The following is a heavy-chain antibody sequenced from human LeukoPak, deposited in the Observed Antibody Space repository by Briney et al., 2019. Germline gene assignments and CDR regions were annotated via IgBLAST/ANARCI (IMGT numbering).Heavy chain of an antibody. CDR3: ATELRYFDWLFPNYFDS. CDR1: GGSISRTGYY. CDR2: IYHTGTT. J-gene: IGHJ4*02. D-gene: IGHD3-9*01. Sequence: SETLSLTCTVSGGSISRTGYYWGWIRQPPGKGREWIGSIYHTGTTYYSSSLKSRVTISVDTSKNQFSLKLTSVTAADTAVYFCATELRYFDWLFPNYFDSWGQGTLVTASS. V-gene: IGHV4-39*01.